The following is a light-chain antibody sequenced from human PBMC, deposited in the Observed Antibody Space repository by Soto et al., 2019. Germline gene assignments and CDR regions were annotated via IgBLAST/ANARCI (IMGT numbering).Light chain of an antibody. CDR2: DVS. V-gene: IGLV2-14*03. CDR1: ISDVGGYNY. CDR3: SSYSSGSSNI. J-gene: IGLJ1*01. Sequence: QSALTQPASVSGSPGQSITISCTGTISDVGGYNYVSWYQQHPGKAPQLMIFDVSNRPSGVTHRFSGSKSGYTASLTISGLQQEEDADYYCSSYSSGSSNIFGTGTKVTVL.